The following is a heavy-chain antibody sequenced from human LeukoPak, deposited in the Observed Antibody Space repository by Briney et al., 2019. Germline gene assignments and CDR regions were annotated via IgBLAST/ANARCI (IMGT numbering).Heavy chain of an antibody. J-gene: IGHJ4*02. D-gene: IGHD5-12*01. CDR2: TYYRSKWYN. Sequence: SQTLSLTCAISGDSVSSKSAAWNWIRQSPSRGLEWLGRTYYRSKWYNDYAVSVRSRITISPDTSKNQLSLQLNSVTPEDTAVYYCARGSGSDYESPFDYWGQGTLVTVSS. CDR3: ARGSGSDYESPFDY. CDR1: GDSVSSKSAA. V-gene: IGHV6-1*01.